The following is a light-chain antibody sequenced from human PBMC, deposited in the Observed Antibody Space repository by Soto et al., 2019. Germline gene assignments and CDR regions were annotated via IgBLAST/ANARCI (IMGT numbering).Light chain of an antibody. V-gene: IGKV1-5*03. CDR2: KAS. CDR3: QQYNTYSRT. Sequence: DMQMAHSPSTLSASVGDRVTITCRASQSISSWLAWYQQKPGKAPNLLIYKASSLQGGAPSRFSGSGSGTDFTLTISSLQPDDFATCYCQQYNTYSRTFGQGTKV. CDR1: QSISSW. J-gene: IGKJ1*01.